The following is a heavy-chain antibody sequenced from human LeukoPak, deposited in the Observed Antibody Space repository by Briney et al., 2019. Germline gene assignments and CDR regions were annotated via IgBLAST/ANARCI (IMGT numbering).Heavy chain of an antibody. D-gene: IGHD3-22*01. CDR2: INSDGSST. CDR1: GLTFSSYW. J-gene: IGHJ4*02. CDR3: AKRSATMRASDY. V-gene: IGHV3-74*01. Sequence: GGSLRLSCAASGLTFSSYWMHWVRQAPGKGLVWVSRINSDGSSTSYADSVKGRFTISRDNAKNTLYLQMNSLRAEDTAVYYCAKRSATMRASDYWGQGTLVTVSS.